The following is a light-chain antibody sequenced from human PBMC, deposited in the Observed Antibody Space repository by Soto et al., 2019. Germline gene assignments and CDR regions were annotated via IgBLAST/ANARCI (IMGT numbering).Light chain of an antibody. CDR1: ISNFVARYD. J-gene: IGLJ1*01. CDR3: KSNDISLNAYV. Sequence: QALLSQPPSMSGARGHRFNISCTGSISNFVARYDVHWYQQRPGTAPKLLISNNKNRPSGVPDRFSGSKSGTSASLAITGLQAEDEADYYCKSNDISLNAYVFGTGTKVTVL. V-gene: IGLV1-40*01. CDR2: NNK.